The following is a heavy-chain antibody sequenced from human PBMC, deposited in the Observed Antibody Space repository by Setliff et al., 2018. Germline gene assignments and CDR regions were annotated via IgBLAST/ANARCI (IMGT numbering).Heavy chain of an antibody. D-gene: IGHD2-15*01. Sequence: PGESLKISCAASGFTFSNSDMNWVRQAPGKGLEWVSGVSWNGSRTHYADPVKGRFTISRDNSKNTLYLQMNSLRAEDTAVYYCVKDRYCSDASCSPDYFDNWGQGTLVTVSS. CDR2: VSWNGSRT. V-gene: IGHV3-35*01. CDR3: VKDRYCSDASCSPDYFDN. J-gene: IGHJ4*02. CDR1: GFTFSNSD.